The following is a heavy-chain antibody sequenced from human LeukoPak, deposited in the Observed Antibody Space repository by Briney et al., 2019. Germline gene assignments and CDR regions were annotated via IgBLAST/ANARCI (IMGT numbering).Heavy chain of an antibody. CDR1: GFTFSSYG. J-gene: IGHJ6*03. D-gene: IGHD3-10*01. CDR2: IRYDGSNK. V-gene: IGHV3-30*02. Sequence: GGSLRLSCAASGFTFSSYGMHWVRQAPGKGLEWVAFIRYDGSNKYYADSVKGRFTISRDNSKNTLYLQMNSLRAEDTAVYYCAKDRGGYGSGSYLRSMYYMDVWGKGTTVTISS. CDR3: AKDRGGYGSGSYLRSMYYMDV.